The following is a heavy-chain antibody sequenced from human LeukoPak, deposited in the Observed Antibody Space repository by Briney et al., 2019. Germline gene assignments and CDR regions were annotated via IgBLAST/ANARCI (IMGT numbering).Heavy chain of an antibody. Sequence: KPSETLSLTCTVSGGSIGIYYWSWIRQAPGKGLEWIGFMYYGGKSNANSSLKSRVTISVDTSTNQLSLRLDSVIASDTAVCYCATWTSGDAFDVWGPGTMVTVSS. J-gene: IGHJ3*01. CDR3: ATWTSGDAFDV. CDR2: MYYGGKS. CDR1: GGSIGIYY. D-gene: IGHD1-1*01. V-gene: IGHV4-59*08.